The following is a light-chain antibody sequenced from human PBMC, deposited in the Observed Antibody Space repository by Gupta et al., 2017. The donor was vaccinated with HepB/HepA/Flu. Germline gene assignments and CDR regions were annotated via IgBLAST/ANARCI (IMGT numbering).Light chain of an antibody. J-gene: IGLJ2*01. CDR1: TSDVGSYNR. Sequence: QSALPQPPPVSGSPGTSSTISSTETTSDVGSYNRVSWYQQSPGTAPKLLISEVTKRPSGVPDRFSGSKSGSTASLTISGLQAEDEANYYCSSYTSRSTLIFGGGTKLTVL. CDR3: SSYTSRSTLI. V-gene: IGLV2-18*02. CDR2: EVT.